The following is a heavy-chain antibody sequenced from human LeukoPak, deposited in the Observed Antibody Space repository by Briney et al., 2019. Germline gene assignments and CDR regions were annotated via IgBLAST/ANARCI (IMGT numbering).Heavy chain of an antibody. CDR2: ICAYKGNT. V-gene: IGHV1-18*01. CDR1: GYTFNSYG. D-gene: IGHD2-2*01. CDR3: ARARRYCSSTSCFNFDD. Sequence: GASVTVSCMDSGYTFNSYGISWVRPALGQGVEWMGWICAYKGNTKYAQKLQGTVTLTTSTSTSTAYMELRSLRSDATAVYYCARARRYCSSTSCFNFDDWGQGTLVTVSS. J-gene: IGHJ4*02.